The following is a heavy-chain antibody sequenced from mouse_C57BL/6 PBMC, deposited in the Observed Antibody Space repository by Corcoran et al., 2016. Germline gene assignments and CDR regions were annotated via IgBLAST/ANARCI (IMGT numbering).Heavy chain of an antibody. Sequence: QIQLVQSGPELKKPGETVKISCKASGYTFTTYGMSWVKQAPGKGLKWMGWINTYSGVPTYADDFKGRFAFSLETSASTAYLQINNLKNEDTATYFCARETGGYFAYWGQGTLVTVSA. J-gene: IGHJ3*01. V-gene: IGHV9-3*01. D-gene: IGHD1-1*02. CDR2: INTYSGVP. CDR1: GYTFTTYG. CDR3: ARETGGYFAY.